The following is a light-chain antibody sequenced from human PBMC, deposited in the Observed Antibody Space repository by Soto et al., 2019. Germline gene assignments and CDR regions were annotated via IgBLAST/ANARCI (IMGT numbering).Light chain of an antibody. J-gene: IGLJ7*01. V-gene: IGLV1-44*01. CDR3: ATWDDSLNGAV. Sequence: QSVLTQPPSASGTPGQRVTISCSETRSNVGSNNVNWYQQLPGTAPKLLIYSNNRRPSGVPDRFSGSKSGTSASLAISGLQSEDEADYYCATWDDSLNGAVFGGGTQLTVL. CDR1: RSNVGSNN. CDR2: SNN.